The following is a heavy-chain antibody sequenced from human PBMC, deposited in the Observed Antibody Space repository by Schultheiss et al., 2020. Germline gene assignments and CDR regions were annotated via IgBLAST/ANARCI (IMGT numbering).Heavy chain of an antibody. V-gene: IGHV3-30*03. CDR3: ATSPYSSGWQPDY. Sequence: GGSLRLSCAASGFTFSSYGMHWVRQAPGKGLEWVAVISYDGSNKYYADSVKGRFTISRDNSKNTLYLQMNSLRAEDTAVYYCATSPYSSGWQPDYWGQGTLVTVSS. J-gene: IGHJ4*02. CDR2: ISYDGSNK. CDR1: GFTFSSYG. D-gene: IGHD6-19*01.